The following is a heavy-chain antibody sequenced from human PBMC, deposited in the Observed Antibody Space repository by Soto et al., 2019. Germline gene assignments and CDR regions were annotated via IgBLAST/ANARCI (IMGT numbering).Heavy chain of an antibody. Sequence: PSETLSLTCAVSGGSINNFYWSWIRQPPGKGLEWLGYIYSSGDTNYSPSLKSRVTISVDRSKNQFSLKLSSVTAADTAVYYCASDYNYFTLNTTGGMDVWGQGTTVTVSS. CDR1: GGSINNFY. J-gene: IGHJ6*02. D-gene: IGHD1-1*01. V-gene: IGHV4-59*01. CDR2: IYSSGDT. CDR3: ASDYNYFTLNTTGGMDV.